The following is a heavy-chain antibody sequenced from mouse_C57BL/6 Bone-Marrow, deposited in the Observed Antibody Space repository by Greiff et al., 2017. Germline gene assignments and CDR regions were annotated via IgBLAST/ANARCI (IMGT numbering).Heavy chain of an antibody. CDR2: IDPSDSNT. Sequence: QVQLKQPGAELVMPGASVKLSCKASGYTFTSYWMHWVKQRPGQGLEWIGEIDPSDSNTNYNQKFKGKATLTVDKSSSPAYMQLSSLTSEDSAVYYCARDGYYGSSWYFDVWGTGTTVTVSS. CDR3: ARDGYYGSSWYFDV. V-gene: IGHV1-69*01. D-gene: IGHD1-1*01. CDR1: GYTFTSYW. J-gene: IGHJ1*03.